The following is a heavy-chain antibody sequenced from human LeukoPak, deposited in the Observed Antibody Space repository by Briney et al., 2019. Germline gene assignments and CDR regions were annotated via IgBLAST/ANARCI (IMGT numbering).Heavy chain of an antibody. CDR1: GFSLSTSGRC. D-gene: IGHD2-15*01. CDR2: IDWDDDK. CDR3: ARLGDCSGGTFLDY. V-gene: IGHV2-70*11. Sequence: SGPALVKPTQTLTLTCTFSGFSLSTSGRCVSWIRQPPGKALEWLARIDWDDDKYYSTSLKIRRTISKDTSKNHVVLTMTNMDPVDTATCYCARLGDCSGGTFLDYWGQGTLVTVSS. J-gene: IGHJ4*02.